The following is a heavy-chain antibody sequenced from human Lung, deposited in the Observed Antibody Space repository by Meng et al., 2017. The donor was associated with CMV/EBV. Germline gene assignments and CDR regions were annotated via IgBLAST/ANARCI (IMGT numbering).Heavy chain of an antibody. D-gene: IGHD2-2*01. J-gene: IGHJ4*02. V-gene: IGHV1-3*01. CDR3: ARDVVVPAALTVRIDY. CDR1: GYTFTSYA. CDR2: INGGNGKT. Sequence: QVQRVQSGAEVKKPGASVKVSCKASGYTFTSYAIHWVRQAPGQRLEWMGWINGGNGKTKYSQKFQGRVTITRDTSASTAYMELSSLRPEDTAVYYCARDVVVPAALTVRIDYWGQGTLVTVSS.